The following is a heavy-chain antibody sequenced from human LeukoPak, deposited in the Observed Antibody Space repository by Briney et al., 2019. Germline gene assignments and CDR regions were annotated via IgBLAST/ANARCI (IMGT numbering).Heavy chain of an antibody. Sequence: SETLSLTCTVSGGSIGSYYWSWIRQPPGKGLEWIGYIYYSGSTNYNPSLKSRVTISVDTSKNQFSLNLSSVTAADTAVYYCARVRYFDWLTFDYWGQGTLVTVSS. V-gene: IGHV4-59*08. CDR1: GGSIGSYY. D-gene: IGHD3-9*01. CDR3: ARVRYFDWLTFDY. J-gene: IGHJ4*02. CDR2: IYYSGST.